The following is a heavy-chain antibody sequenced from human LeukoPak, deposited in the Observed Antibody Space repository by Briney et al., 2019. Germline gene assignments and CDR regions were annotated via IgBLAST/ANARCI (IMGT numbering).Heavy chain of an antibody. CDR2: INPNSGDT. CDR3: ARAEAIDY. Sequence: ASVKVSCKTSGYTFTGYYMHWVRQAPGQRLEWMGWINPNSGDTKYAQKFQGRVTMTRDTSISTAYMELSSLRSDDTAVYYCARAEAIDYWGQGTRVTASS. V-gene: IGHV1-2*02. CDR1: GYTFTGYY. J-gene: IGHJ4*02. D-gene: IGHD5-12*01.